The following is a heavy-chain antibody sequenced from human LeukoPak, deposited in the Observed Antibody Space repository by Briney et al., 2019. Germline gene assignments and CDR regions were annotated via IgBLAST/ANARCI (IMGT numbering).Heavy chain of an antibody. J-gene: IGHJ4*02. V-gene: IGHV3-23*01. D-gene: IGHD6-13*01. CDR3: AKDTSSSWGYYFDY. CDR1: DFSFITYA. Sequence: GGTLRLSCAASDFSFITYAMSWVRQAPGKGLEWVSAISGSGGSTYYADSVKGRFTISRDNSKNTLYLQMNSLRAEDTAVYYCAKDTSSSWGYYFDYWGQGTLVTVSS. CDR2: ISGSGGST.